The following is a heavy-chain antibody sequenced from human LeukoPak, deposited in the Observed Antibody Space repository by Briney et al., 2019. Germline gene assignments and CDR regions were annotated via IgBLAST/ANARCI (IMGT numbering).Heavy chain of an antibody. V-gene: IGHV4-34*01. CDR1: GGSFSGYY. J-gene: IGHJ3*02. CDR2: INHSGST. D-gene: IGHD3-22*01. CDR3: ARDLGNYYDSSGYYYGGAFDI. Sequence: SETLSLTCAVYGGSFSGYYWSWIRQPPGKGLEWIGEINHSGSTNYNPSLKSRVTISVDTSKNQFSLKLSSVTAADTAVYYCARDLGNYYDSSGYYYGGAFDIWGQGTMVTVSS.